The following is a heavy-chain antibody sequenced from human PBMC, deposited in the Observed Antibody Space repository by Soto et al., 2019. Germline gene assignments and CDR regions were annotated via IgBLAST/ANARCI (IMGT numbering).Heavy chain of an antibody. V-gene: IGHV3-23*01. CDR2: ISGSGGST. D-gene: IGHD3-22*01. Sequence: PGGSLRLSCAASGFTFSSYAMRWVRQAPGKGLEWVSSISGSGGSTYYADSVKGRFTISRDNSKNTLYLQMNSLRAEDTAVYFCAYASSGQMTYYYYGMDVWGQGATVTVSS. CDR1: GFTFSSYA. CDR3: AYASSGQMTYYYYGMDV. J-gene: IGHJ6*02.